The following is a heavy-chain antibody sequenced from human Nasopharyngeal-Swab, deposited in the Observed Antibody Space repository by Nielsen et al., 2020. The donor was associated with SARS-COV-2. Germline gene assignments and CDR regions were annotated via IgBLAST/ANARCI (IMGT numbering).Heavy chain of an antibody. D-gene: IGHD3-22*01. J-gene: IGHJ4*02. CDR1: GCSISSYY. CDR2: IYYRGST. Sequence: SETLSLTCTVSGCSISSYYWSWIRQPPGKGLEWIGSIYYRGSTNYNPSLKSRVTISVDTSKNQFSLKLSSVTAADTAVYYCARGSGYYDSSGYSDYWGQGTLVTVSS. V-gene: IGHV4-59*13. CDR3: ARGSGYYDSSGYSDY.